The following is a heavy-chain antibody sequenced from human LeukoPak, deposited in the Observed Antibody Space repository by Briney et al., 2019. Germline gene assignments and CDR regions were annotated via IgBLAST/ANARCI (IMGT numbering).Heavy chain of an antibody. V-gene: IGHV4-59*01. CDR3: ASGSSPLYFDY. CDR1: GGSISSYH. Sequence: SETLSLTCTVSGGSISSYHWSWLRHSPEKGLEWIGYIYYSGNTNYNPSLRSRVTVSLDTSKNQCSLKVNSVTAADTAVYYCASGSSPLYFDYWGQGTLVTVSS. D-gene: IGHD6-6*01. CDR2: IYYSGNT. J-gene: IGHJ4*02.